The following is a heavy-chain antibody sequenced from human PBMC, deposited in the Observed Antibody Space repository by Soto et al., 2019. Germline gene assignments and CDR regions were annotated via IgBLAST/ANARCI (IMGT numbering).Heavy chain of an antibody. Sequence: PSETLSLTCTVSGGSIGSYYWSWIRQPAGKGLEWIGRIYTSGSTNYNPSLKSRVTMSVDTSKNQFSLKLSSVTAADTAVYYCVGLGYSSSWYLHYYYGMDVWGQGTTVTVSS. D-gene: IGHD6-13*01. CDR3: VGLGYSSSWYLHYYYGMDV. CDR1: GGSIGSYY. J-gene: IGHJ6*02. V-gene: IGHV4-4*07. CDR2: IYTSGST.